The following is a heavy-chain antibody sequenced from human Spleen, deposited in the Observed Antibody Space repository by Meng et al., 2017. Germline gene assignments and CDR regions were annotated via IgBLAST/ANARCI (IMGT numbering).Heavy chain of an antibody. D-gene: IGHD6-19*01. V-gene: IGHV4-39*07. CDR3: ARGAVAGKYYFDY. CDR2: IYYSGST. Sequence: SETLSLTCTVSGGSISSYYWSWIRQPPGKGLEWIGSIYYSGSTYYNPSLKSRVTISVDTSKNQFSLKLSSVTAADTAVYYCARGAVAGKYYFDYWGQGTLVTVSS. J-gene: IGHJ4*02. CDR1: GGSISSYY.